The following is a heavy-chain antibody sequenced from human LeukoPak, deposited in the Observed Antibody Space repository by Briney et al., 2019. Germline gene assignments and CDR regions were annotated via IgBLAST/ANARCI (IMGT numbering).Heavy chain of an antibody. CDR2: INPNSGGT. Sequence: ASVKVSCKASGYTFTGYYIHWVRQAPGQGLEWMGWINPNSGGTNYAQNFQGRVTMTRDTSITAAYMEVRSLRSDDTAVYCCARAQNSGCSSTSCHFDYWGQGTLVAVSS. D-gene: IGHD2-2*01. CDR3: ARAQNSGCSSTSCHFDY. J-gene: IGHJ4*02. V-gene: IGHV1-2*02. CDR1: GYTFTGYY.